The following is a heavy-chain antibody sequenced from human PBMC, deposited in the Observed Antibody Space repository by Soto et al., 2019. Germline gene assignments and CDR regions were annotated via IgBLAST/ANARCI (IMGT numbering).Heavy chain of an antibody. CDR3: ARHSSGRAPTFDY. J-gene: IGHJ4*02. V-gene: IGHV4-59*04. CDR1: GGSISSYY. CDR2: IYYSGST. Sequence: PSETLSLTCAVSGGSISSYYWSWIRQPPGKGLEWIGYIYYSGSTYYNPSLKSRVTISVDTSKNQFSLKLSSVTAADTAVYYCARHSSGRAPTFDYWGQGTLVTVSS. D-gene: IGHD6-19*01.